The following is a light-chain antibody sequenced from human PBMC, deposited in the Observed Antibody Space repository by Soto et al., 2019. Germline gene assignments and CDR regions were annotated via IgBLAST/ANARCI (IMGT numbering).Light chain of an antibody. CDR1: QDISNY. J-gene: IGKJ2*01. CDR3: QQYDNLPRYS. V-gene: IGKV1-33*01. Sequence: DIQMTQSPSSLSASVGDRVTITCQASQDISNYLNWYQQKPGKAPKLLIYDASNLEKGVRSRFSGSGSGTDFTFTISSLQPEDIATYYCQQYDNLPRYSFGQGTKLEIK. CDR2: DAS.